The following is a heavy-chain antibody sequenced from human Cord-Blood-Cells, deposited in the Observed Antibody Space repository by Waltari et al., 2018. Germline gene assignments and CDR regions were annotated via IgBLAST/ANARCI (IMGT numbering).Heavy chain of an antibody. D-gene: IGHD3-9*01. V-gene: IGHV4-34*01. Sequence: QVQLQQWGAGLLKPSETLSLTCAVYGGSFSGYYWSWIRQPPGTGLAWIGEINHSGSTNYNPSLKSRVTISVDTSKNQFSLKLSSVTAADTAVYYCARGLRGLRYFDWLLPEYYFDYWGQGTLVTVSS. CDR3: ARGLRGLRYFDWLLPEYYFDY. CDR2: INHSGST. CDR1: GGSFSGYY. J-gene: IGHJ4*02.